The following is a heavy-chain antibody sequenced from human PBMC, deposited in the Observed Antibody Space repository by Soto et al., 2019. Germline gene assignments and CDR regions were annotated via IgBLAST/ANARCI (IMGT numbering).Heavy chain of an antibody. CDR3: ARDWESTVSTWSFGAF. CDR2: IIPFLGVP. Sequence: QVQLVQSGAEVKKPGSSVKVSCKASGGTFSPYTVNWVRQAPGQGLEWMGRIIPFLGVPNYAQKFQARVTLTADTSTTTAYMELSGLRFEDTAVYYCARDWESTVSTWSFGAFWGRGTLVTVSS. V-gene: IGHV1-69*08. J-gene: IGHJ4*02. D-gene: IGHD3-10*01. CDR1: GGTFSPYT.